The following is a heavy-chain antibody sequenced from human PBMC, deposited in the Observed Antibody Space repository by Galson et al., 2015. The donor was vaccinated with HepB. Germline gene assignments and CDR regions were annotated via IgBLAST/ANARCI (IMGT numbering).Heavy chain of an antibody. CDR3: ARWSRGPAAYYYYGMDV. D-gene: IGHD2-2*01. Sequence: SCKASGGTFSSYAISWVRQAPGQGLEWMGGIIPIFGTANYAQKFQGRVTITADESTSTAYMELSSLRSEDTAVYYCARWSRGPAAYYYYGMDVWGQGTTVTVSS. J-gene: IGHJ6*02. V-gene: IGHV1-69*01. CDR1: GGTFSSYA. CDR2: IIPIFGTA.